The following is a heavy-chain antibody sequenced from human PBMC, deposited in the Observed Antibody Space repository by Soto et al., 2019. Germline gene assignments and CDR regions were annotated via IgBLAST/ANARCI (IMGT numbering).Heavy chain of an antibody. Sequence: QVQLVQSGAEVKKPGSSVKVSCKASGGTFSSYAISWVRQAPGQGLEWMGGIIPIFGTANYAQKFRGRVTITADESTSTAYMELSSLRSEDTAVYYCAAVLIVVVPAAIGSYYYGMDVWGQGTTVTVSS. J-gene: IGHJ6*02. CDR3: AAVLIVVVPAAIGSYYYGMDV. V-gene: IGHV1-69*01. CDR1: GGTFSSYA. D-gene: IGHD2-2*02. CDR2: IIPIFGTA.